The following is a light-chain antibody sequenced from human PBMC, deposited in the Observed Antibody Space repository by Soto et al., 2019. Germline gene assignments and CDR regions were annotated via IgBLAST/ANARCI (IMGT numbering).Light chain of an antibody. CDR3: SSYAGSNIF. Sequence: QSALTQPPSASGSPGQSVTISCTGTSSDVGGYNYVSWYQQHPGKALKLMIYEVSKRPSGVPDRFSGSKSGNTASLTVSGLQAEDEADYYCSSYAGSNIFFGGGTKLTVL. CDR1: SSDVGGYNY. CDR2: EVS. V-gene: IGLV2-8*01. J-gene: IGLJ2*01.